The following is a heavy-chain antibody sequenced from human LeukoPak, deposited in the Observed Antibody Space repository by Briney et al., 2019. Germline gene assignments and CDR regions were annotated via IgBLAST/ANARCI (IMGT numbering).Heavy chain of an antibody. Sequence: SETLSLTCTVSGGSISSYYWSWIRQPPGKGLEWIGYIYYSGSTNYNPSLKGRVTISVDTSKNQFSLKLSSVTAADTAVYYCARARPSGLDYYGMDVWGQGTTVTVSS. D-gene: IGHD3-10*01. CDR1: GGSISSYY. J-gene: IGHJ6*02. CDR3: ARARPSGLDYYGMDV. CDR2: IYYSGST. V-gene: IGHV4-59*01.